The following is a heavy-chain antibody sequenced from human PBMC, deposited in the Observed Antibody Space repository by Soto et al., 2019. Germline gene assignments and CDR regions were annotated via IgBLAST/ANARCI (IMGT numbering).Heavy chain of an antibody. CDR1: GFTFSSYD. CDR3: ARSPPGGYHYYYGMDV. D-gene: IGHD3-22*01. J-gene: IGHJ6*02. Sequence: EVQLVESGGGLVHPGGALRLSCAASGFTFSSYDMQWVRQATGKGLEWVSAIGTAGDAYYPGSVKGRFTISRENAKNSLYFKMNSLRAGETAVYYCARSPPGGYHYYYGMDVWGQGTTVTVSS. V-gene: IGHV3-13*04. CDR2: IGTAGDA.